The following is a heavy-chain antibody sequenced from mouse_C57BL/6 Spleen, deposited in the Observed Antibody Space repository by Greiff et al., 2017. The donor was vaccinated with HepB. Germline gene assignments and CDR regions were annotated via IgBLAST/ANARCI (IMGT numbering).Heavy chain of an antibody. CDR3: ARLTAQALFAY. Sequence: EVQLQESGGDLVKPGGSLKLSCAASGFTFSSYGMSWVRQTPDKRLEWVATISSGGSYTYYPDSVKGRFTISRDNAKNTLYLQMSSLKSEDTAMYYCARLTAQALFAYWGQGTLVTVSA. D-gene: IGHD3-2*02. CDR2: ISSGGSYT. J-gene: IGHJ3*01. V-gene: IGHV5-6*01. CDR1: GFTFSSYG.